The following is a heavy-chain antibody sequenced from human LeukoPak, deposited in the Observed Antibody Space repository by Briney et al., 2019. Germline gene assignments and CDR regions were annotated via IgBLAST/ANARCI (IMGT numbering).Heavy chain of an antibody. V-gene: IGHV4-38-2*02. D-gene: IGHD2-15*01. CDR2: IYHTGST. J-gene: IGHJ4*02. CDR1: GYSISSGYY. CDR3: ARNSCPSGSCYDNRGYFDY. Sequence: SETLSLTCTVSGYSISSGYYWGWIRQPPGKGLEWIVNIYHTGSTYYNPSLKSRVTISVDTSKNQFSLKLSSVTAADTAVYYCARNSCPSGSCYDNRGYFDYWGQGTLVTVSS.